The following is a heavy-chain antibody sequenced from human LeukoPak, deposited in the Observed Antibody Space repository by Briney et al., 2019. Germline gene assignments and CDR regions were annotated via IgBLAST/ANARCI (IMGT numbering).Heavy chain of an antibody. Sequence: AAHSVSPTCPVSGGSITSRCSYSGWLRGPPGKGLEWIGGMYYSGSTYYHPSLKSRITISVDTSKNQFTLKLSSVTAADTAVYNCESNGDDLWSGYYTRGAGGYMDVWGKGTTVTVSS. J-gene: IGHJ6*03. D-gene: IGHD3-3*01. CDR1: GGSITSRCSY. V-gene: IGHV4-39*01. CDR2: MYYSGST. CDR3: ESNGDDLWSGYYTRGAGGYMDV.